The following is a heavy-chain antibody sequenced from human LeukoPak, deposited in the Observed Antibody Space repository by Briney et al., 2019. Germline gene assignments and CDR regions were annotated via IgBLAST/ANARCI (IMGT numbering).Heavy chain of an antibody. J-gene: IGHJ2*01. CDR2: ISSSGSTI. V-gene: IGHV3-48*03. D-gene: IGHD1-26*01. CDR1: GFTFSSYE. Sequence: PGGSLRLSCAASGFTFSSYEMNWVRQAPGKGLEWVSYISSSGSTIYYADSVKGRFTISRDNAKNSQYLQMNSLRAEDTAVYYCARSLGDWYFDLWGRGTLVTVSS. CDR3: ARSLGDWYFDL.